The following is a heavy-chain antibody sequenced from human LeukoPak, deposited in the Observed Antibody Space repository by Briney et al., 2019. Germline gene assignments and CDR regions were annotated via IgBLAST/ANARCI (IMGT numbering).Heavy chain of an antibody. CDR3: AKVASYCSSTSCYGDEYFQH. CDR1: GFTFSSYA. Sequence: GGSLRLSCAASGFTFSSYAMHWVRQAPGKGLEWVAFIRYDGSNKYYADSVKGRFTISRDNSKNTLYLQMNSLRAEDTAVYYCAKVASYCSSTSCYGDEYFQHWGQGTLVTVSS. J-gene: IGHJ1*01. V-gene: IGHV3-30*02. CDR2: IRYDGSNK. D-gene: IGHD2-2*01.